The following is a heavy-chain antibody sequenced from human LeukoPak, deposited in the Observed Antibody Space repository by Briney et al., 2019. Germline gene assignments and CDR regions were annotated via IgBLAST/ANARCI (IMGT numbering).Heavy chain of an antibody. CDR2: ISGSGGST. Sequence: GGSLRLSCAASGFTFSSYAMSWVRQAPGKGLEWVSQISGSGGSTYYADSVKGRFTISRDNSKNTLYLQMNSLRAEDTAAYYCAARSRHDAFDIWGQGTMVTVSS. CDR3: AARSRHDAFDI. CDR1: GFTFSSYA. V-gene: IGHV3-23*01. J-gene: IGHJ3*02. D-gene: IGHD1-26*01.